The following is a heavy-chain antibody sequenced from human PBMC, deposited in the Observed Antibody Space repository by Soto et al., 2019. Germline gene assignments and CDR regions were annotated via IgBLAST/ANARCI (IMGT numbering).Heavy chain of an antibody. Sequence: QLQLQESGPGLVKPSETLSLTCSVSGASVTGTTYYWGWIRQSPGKGLEWIGNIYHNGRTDYNPSLKNRVAISIADSKTQFSLRLASVTAAATAMYYCGRQVTGTRGFNWFDPWGQGTLVTVSS. V-gene: IGHV4-39*01. CDR1: GASVTGTTYY. D-gene: IGHD1-7*01. CDR2: IYHNGRT. J-gene: IGHJ5*02. CDR3: GRQVTGTRGFNWFDP.